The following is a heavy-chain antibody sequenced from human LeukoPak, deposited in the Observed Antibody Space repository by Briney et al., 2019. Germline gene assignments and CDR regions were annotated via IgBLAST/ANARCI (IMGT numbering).Heavy chain of an antibody. Sequence: PGGSLRLSCAASGFTFSSYSMNWVRQAPGKGLEWVSAISGSGGSTYYADSVKGRFTISRDNSKNTLYLQMNSLRAEDTAVYYCAKASTVTPTGGYFDYWGQGTLVTVSS. J-gene: IGHJ4*02. CDR3: AKASTVTPTGGYFDY. D-gene: IGHD4-17*01. CDR1: GFTFSSYS. V-gene: IGHV3-23*01. CDR2: ISGSGGST.